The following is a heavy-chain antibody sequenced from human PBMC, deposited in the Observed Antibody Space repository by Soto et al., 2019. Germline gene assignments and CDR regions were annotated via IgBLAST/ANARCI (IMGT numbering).Heavy chain of an antibody. J-gene: IGHJ3*01. Sequence: PGGSLRLSCAASGFTFDDYTMHWVRQAPGKGLEWVSLISWDGGSTYYADSVKGRFTISRDNSKNSLYLQMNSLRTEDTAMYYCARPWAVGATDAFDLWGQGTMVTVSS. CDR2: ISWDGGST. CDR1: GFTFDDYT. D-gene: IGHD1-26*01. V-gene: IGHV3-43*01. CDR3: ARPWAVGATDAFDL.